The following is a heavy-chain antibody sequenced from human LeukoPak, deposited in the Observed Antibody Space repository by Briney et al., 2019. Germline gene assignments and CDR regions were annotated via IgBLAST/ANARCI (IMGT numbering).Heavy chain of an antibody. CDR3: ARVLVAGNNAFDI. V-gene: IGHV1-46*01. CDR2: INPSGSST. D-gene: IGHD6-19*01. CDR1: GYSFTSHY. Sequence: ASVKVSCKASGYSFTSHYMHWVRQAPGQGLEWMGLINPSGSSTLYAQKFQGRVTITADKSTSTAYMELSSLRSEDTAVYYCARVLVAGNNAFDIWGQGTMVTVSS. J-gene: IGHJ3*02.